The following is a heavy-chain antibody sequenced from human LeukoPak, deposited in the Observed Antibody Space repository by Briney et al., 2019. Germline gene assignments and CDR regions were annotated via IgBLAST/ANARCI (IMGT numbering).Heavy chain of an antibody. J-gene: IGHJ3*02. Sequence: GGSLRLSCTASGFTFGDYSMNWVRQAPGKGLEWVGFIRSKAYGGTTEYAASVKGRFTISRDDSKSIAYLQMNSLKTEDTAVYYCTTGEGGFDIWGQGTMVTVSS. CDR1: GFTFGDYS. CDR2: IRSKAYGGTT. CDR3: TTGEGGFDI. D-gene: IGHD3-10*01. V-gene: IGHV3-49*04.